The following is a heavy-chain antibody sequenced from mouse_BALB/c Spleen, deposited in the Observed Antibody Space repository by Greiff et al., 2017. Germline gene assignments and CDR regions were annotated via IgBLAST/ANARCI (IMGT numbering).Heavy chain of an antibody. Sequence: QVQLQQSGAELMKPGASVKISCKATGYTFSSYWIEWVKQRPGHGLEWIGEILPGSGSTNYNEKFKGKATFTADTSSNTAYMQLSSLTSEDSAVYYCARGIHYYGYHYWGQGTTLTVSS. D-gene: IGHD1-2*01. V-gene: IGHV1-9*01. J-gene: IGHJ2*01. CDR1: GYTFSSYW. CDR2: ILPGSGST. CDR3: ARGIHYYGYHY.